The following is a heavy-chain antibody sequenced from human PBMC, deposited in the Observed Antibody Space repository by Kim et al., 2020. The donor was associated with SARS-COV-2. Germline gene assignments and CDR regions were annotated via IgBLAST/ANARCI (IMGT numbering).Heavy chain of an antibody. CDR1: GFTFSSYG. CDR2: IWYDGSNK. V-gene: IGHV3-33*01. Sequence: GGSLRLSCAASGFTFSSYGMHWVRQAPGKGLEWVAVIWYDGSNKYYADSVKGRFTISRDNSKNTLYLQMNSLRAEDTAVYYCARDVKMVVAATLRVGNWFDPWGQGTLVTVSS. D-gene: IGHD2-15*01. CDR3: ARDVKMVVAATLRVGNWFDP. J-gene: IGHJ5*02.